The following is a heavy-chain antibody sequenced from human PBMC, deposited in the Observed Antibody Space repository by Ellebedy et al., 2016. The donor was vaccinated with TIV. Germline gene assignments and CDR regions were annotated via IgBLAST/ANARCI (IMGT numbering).Heavy chain of an antibody. CDR2: VNHRGST. Sequence: MPSETLSLTCGVYGESFSGYYWNWIRQPPGKGLEWIGDVNHRGSTNYNPSLKSRAPLSVDTSKNQVFLRLSSVTAADTAVYYCARELSRRYFQSERNFYGLDVWGQGTMVTVSS. CDR1: GESFSGYY. D-gene: IGHD2/OR15-2a*01. J-gene: IGHJ6*02. CDR3: ARELSRRYFQSERNFYGLDV. V-gene: IGHV4-34*01.